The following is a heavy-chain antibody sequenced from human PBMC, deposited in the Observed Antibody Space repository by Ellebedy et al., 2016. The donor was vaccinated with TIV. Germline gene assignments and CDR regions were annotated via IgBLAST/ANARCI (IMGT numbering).Heavy chain of an antibody. D-gene: IGHD5-24*01. V-gene: IGHV4-39*01. CDR3: AGQRPPQFYSYMDV. CDR2: FYFGSTP. J-gene: IGHJ6*03. Sequence: SETLSLTXTVSGASVRSSTYNWAWIRQAPGKGLEWIGSFYFGSTPYYNSSLESRIAISVDTSKNQFSLRLTSVTAADTAVYYCAGQRPPQFYSYMDVWGEGTTVIVSS. CDR1: GASVRSSTYN.